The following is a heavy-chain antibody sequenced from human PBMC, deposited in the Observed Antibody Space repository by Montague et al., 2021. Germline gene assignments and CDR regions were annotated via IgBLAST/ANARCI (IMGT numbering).Heavy chain of an antibody. Sequence: SETLSLTCTVSGGSISTYHWIWLRQPPGKGLEWIGETHYNGNTNYNYNPSLKSRVTISVDKSNNQFSLRLTSVTAADTAVYYCARRGRPMGLYHFDYWGQGTLVTVS. CDR3: ARRGRPMGLYHFDY. V-gene: IGHV4-59*01. J-gene: IGHJ4*02. CDR1: GGSISTYH. CDR2: THYNGNTNY. D-gene: IGHD2-8*01.